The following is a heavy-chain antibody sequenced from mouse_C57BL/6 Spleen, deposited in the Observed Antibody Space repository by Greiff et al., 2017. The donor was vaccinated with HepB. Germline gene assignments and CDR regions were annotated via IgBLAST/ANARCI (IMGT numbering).Heavy chain of an antibody. Sequence: VKLQESGPELVKPGASVKISCKASGYAFSSSWMNWVKQRPGKGLEWIGRIYPGDGDTNYNGKFKGKATLTADKSSSTAYMQLSSLTSEDSAVYFCARFFYGYDGGFAYWGQGTLVTVSA. CDR1: GYAFSSSW. CDR3: ARFFYGYDGGFAY. CDR2: IYPGDGDT. D-gene: IGHD2-2*01. J-gene: IGHJ3*01. V-gene: IGHV1-82*01.